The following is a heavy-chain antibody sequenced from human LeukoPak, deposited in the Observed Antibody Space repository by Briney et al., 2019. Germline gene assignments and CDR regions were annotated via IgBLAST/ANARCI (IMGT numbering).Heavy chain of an antibody. CDR3: ARLPYSSSPGPWFDP. CDR1: GGTFSSYA. J-gene: IGHJ5*02. CDR2: IISIFGTA. Sequence: GASVKVSCKASGGTFSSYAISWVRQAPGQGLEWVGGIISIFGTANYAQKFQGRVTITTDESTSTAYMELSSLRSEDTAVCYCARLPYSSSPGPWFDPWGQGTLVTVSS. V-gene: IGHV1-69*05. D-gene: IGHD6-6*01.